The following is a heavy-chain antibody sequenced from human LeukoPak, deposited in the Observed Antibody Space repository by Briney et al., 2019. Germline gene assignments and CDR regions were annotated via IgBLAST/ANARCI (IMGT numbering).Heavy chain of an antibody. CDR1: GGSLSGFY. Sequence: SETLSLTCAVYGGSLSGFYWSWIRQSPGKGLEWIGEINQSGSTNYNPSLKSRVTISVDTSKNQFSLKLSSVTAADTAVYYCARGYTSGWSPALDIWGQGTMVTVSS. J-gene: IGHJ3*02. V-gene: IGHV4-34*01. D-gene: IGHD6-19*01. CDR3: ARGYTSGWSPALDI. CDR2: INQSGST.